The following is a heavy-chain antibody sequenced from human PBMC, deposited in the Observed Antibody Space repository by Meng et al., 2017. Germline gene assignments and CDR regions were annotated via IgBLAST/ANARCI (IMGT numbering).Heavy chain of an antibody. Sequence: QVRRQQWGAGLLKPSETLSLTCAVYGGSFSGYYWSWIRQPPGKGLEWIGEINHSGSTNYNPSLKSRVTISVDTSKNQFSLKLSSVTAADTAVYYCARRRGGSSDWFDPWGQGTLVTVSS. V-gene: IGHV4-34*01. D-gene: IGHD6-6*01. CDR1: GGSFSGYY. CDR3: ARRRGGSSDWFDP. CDR2: INHSGST. J-gene: IGHJ5*02.